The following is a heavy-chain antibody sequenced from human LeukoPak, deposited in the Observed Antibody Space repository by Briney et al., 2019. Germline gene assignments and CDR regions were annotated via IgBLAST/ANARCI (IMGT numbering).Heavy chain of an antibody. Sequence: SETLSLTCTVSGGSISSYYWSWIRQPPGKGLEWIGYIYYSGSTHYNPSLKSRVTISVDTSKNQFSLKLSSVTAADTAVYYCARVGNPLVTVFAWFDPWGQGTLVTVSS. CDR1: GGSISSYY. V-gene: IGHV4-59*12. CDR2: IYYSGST. D-gene: IGHD3-3*01. J-gene: IGHJ5*02. CDR3: ARVGNPLVTVFAWFDP.